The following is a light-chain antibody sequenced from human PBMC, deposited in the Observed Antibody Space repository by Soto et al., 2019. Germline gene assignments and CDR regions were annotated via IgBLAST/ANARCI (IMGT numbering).Light chain of an antibody. CDR2: AAS. Sequence: DIQLTQSPSSLSASVGDRVTITCRASQSISSYLNWYQQKPGKAPKVLIYAASSLQSGVPSRFSGIGSGTDFTLSISSLQPEDFATYYCQQSYSGALTVGGGTKVDIK. V-gene: IGKV1-39*01. CDR1: QSISSY. CDR3: QQSYSGALT. J-gene: IGKJ4*01.